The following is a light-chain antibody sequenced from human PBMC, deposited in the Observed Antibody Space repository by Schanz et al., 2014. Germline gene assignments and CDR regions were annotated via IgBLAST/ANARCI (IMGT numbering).Light chain of an antibody. V-gene: IGKV3-20*01. CDR2: GAS. Sequence: EAVLTQSPATLSAYPGERVTLSCRTTQIISTSLAWYQQRPGQPPRLLIYGASIRATGIPDRFSGSGSGTDFTLTISRLEPEDFAVYYCHQYGSSRGTFGGGTKVELK. J-gene: IGKJ4*01. CDR3: HQYGSSRGT. CDR1: QIISTS.